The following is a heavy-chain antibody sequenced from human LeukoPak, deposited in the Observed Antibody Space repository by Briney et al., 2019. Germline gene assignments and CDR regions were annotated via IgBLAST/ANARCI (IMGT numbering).Heavy chain of an antibody. CDR1: GFTFRLYV. V-gene: IGHV3-23*01. Sequence: GGSLRLSCAASGFTFRLYVMTWVRQAPGKGLEWVSAITGSGGSIYYADSVRGRFTISRDNPKNTLYLQMNSLRAEDTAVYYCAHPSTPDYGGLDYWGQGVLVTVSS. D-gene: IGHD4-17*01. CDR3: AHPSTPDYGGLDY. CDR2: ITGSGGSI. J-gene: IGHJ4*02.